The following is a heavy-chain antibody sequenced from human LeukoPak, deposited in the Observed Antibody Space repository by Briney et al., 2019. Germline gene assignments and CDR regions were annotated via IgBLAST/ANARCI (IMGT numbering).Heavy chain of an antibody. Sequence: GGSLRLSCAASGFTFSSYEMNWVRQAPGKGLEWVSYISSSGSTIYYADSVKGRFTISRDNAENSLYLQMNSLRAEDTAVYYCASSIVVVPAAMDYWGQGTLVTVSS. V-gene: IGHV3-48*03. CDR2: ISSSGSTI. J-gene: IGHJ4*02. D-gene: IGHD2-2*01. CDR1: GFTFSSYE. CDR3: ASSIVVVPAAMDY.